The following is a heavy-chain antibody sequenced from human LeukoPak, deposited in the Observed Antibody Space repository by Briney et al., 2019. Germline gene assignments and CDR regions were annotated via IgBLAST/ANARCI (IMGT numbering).Heavy chain of an antibody. Sequence: PGGSLRLSCAASGFTFSSYAMSWVRQAPGKGLEWVSAISGSGGSTYYADSVKGRFTISRDNSKNTLHLQMNSLRAEDTAVYYCAKDPQWLVLWAYYFDYWGQGTLVTVSS. V-gene: IGHV3-23*01. CDR3: AKDPQWLVLWAYYFDY. J-gene: IGHJ4*02. CDR2: ISGSGGST. CDR1: GFTFSSYA. D-gene: IGHD6-19*01.